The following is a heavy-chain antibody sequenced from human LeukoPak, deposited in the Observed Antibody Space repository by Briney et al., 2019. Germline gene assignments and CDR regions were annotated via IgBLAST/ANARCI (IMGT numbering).Heavy chain of an antibody. CDR3: ARDRVDFWSGHYYYGMDV. V-gene: IGHV3-66*01. CDR2: LYSGGST. CDR1: GFTVSSNY. J-gene: IGHJ6*02. D-gene: IGHD3-3*01. Sequence: PGGSLRLSCSASGFTVSSNYMNWVRPAPGKGLEWVSVLYSGGSTYYADSVKGRFTISRDNSKNTLYLQMNSLRAEDTAVYYCARDRVDFWSGHYYYGMDVWGQGTTVTVSS.